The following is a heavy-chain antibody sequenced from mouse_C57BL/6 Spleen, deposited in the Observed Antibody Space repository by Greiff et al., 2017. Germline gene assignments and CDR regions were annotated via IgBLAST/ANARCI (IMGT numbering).Heavy chain of an antibody. Sequence: QVQLQQSGPGLVQPSQSLSITCTVSGFSLTSYGVHWVRQSPGKGLEWLGVIWSGGSTDYNAAFISRLSISKDNSKSQVFFKMNRLQADDTAIYYCARIAPRDEWYYFDYWGQVTTLTVSS. D-gene: IGHD1-3*01. V-gene: IGHV2-2*01. J-gene: IGHJ2*01. CDR3: ARIAPRDEWYYFDY. CDR1: GFSLTSYG. CDR2: IWSGGST.